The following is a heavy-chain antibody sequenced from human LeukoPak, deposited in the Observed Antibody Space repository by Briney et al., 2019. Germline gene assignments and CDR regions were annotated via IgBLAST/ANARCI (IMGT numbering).Heavy chain of an antibody. V-gene: IGHV3-21*01. CDR3: AREFRYCSGGSCYSGGYFDY. CDR1: GFTFSSYS. D-gene: IGHD2-15*01. CDR2: ISSSSYI. J-gene: IGHJ4*02. Sequence: PGGSLRLSCAASGFTFSSYSMNWVRQAPGKGLEWVSSISSSSYIYYADSVKGRFTISRDNAKNSLYLQMNSLRAEDTAVYYCAREFRYCSGGSCYSGGYFDYWGQGTLVTVSS.